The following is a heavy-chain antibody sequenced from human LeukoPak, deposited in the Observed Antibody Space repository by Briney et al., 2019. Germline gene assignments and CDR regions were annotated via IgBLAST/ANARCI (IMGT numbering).Heavy chain of an antibody. CDR3: ARHEAALDNASFDC. D-gene: IGHD3/OR15-3a*01. CDR2: IYPGDSDT. Sequence: GESLKISCKGSGYRSTSYWIGWVRQMPGKGLEWMGIIYPGDSDTRYSPSFQGQVTISADKSISTAYLQWSSLKASDTAMYYCARHEAALDNASFDCWGQGTLVTVSS. J-gene: IGHJ4*02. V-gene: IGHV5-51*01. CDR1: GYRSTSYW.